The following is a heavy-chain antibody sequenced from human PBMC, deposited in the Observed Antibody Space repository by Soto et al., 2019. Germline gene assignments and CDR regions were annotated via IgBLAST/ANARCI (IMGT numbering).Heavy chain of an antibody. CDR1: GFTFSDHY. D-gene: IGHD4-17*01. CDR2: ITSSGGSV. Sequence: GGSLRLSCAATGFTFSDHYMVWIRQAPGKGLEWVSYITSSGGSVYYADSVKGRFTVSRDNAKNSLYLQMNSLRVEDTAVYYCARGPNYGAWVDYFDYWGQGTLVTVSS. CDR3: ARGPNYGAWVDYFDY. V-gene: IGHV3-11*01. J-gene: IGHJ4*02.